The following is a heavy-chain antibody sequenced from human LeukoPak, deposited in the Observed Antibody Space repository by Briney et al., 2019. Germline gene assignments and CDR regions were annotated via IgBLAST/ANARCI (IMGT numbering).Heavy chain of an antibody. CDR3: ARDPTTYYYDSSGYWYYYYYYMDV. CDR2: INSDGSST. V-gene: IGHV3-74*01. Sequence: PGGSLRLSCAASGFTFSSYWMHWVRQAPGKGLVWVSRINSDGSSTSYADSVKGRFTTSRDNAKNTLYLQMNSLRAEDTAVYYCARDPTTYYYDSSGYWYYYYYYMDVWGKGTTVTVSS. CDR1: GFTFSSYW. J-gene: IGHJ6*03. D-gene: IGHD3-22*01.